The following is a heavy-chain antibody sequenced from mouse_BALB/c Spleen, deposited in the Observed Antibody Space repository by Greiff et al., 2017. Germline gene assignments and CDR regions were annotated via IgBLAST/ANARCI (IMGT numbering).Heavy chain of an antibody. CDR1: GFSLTSYG. CDR2: IWAGGST. Sequence: VMLVESGPGLVAPSQSLSITCTVSGFSLTSYGVHWVRQPPGKGLEWLGVIWAGGSTNYNSALMSRLSISKDNSKSQVFLKMNSLQTDDTAMYYCARTEYGNYDYAMDYWGQGTSVTVSS. D-gene: IGHD2-10*02. J-gene: IGHJ4*01. V-gene: IGHV2-9*02. CDR3: ARTEYGNYDYAMDY.